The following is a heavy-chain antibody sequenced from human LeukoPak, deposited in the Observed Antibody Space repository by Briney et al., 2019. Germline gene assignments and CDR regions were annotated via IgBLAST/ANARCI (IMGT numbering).Heavy chain of an antibody. Sequence: GGSLRLSCAASGFTFSSYGMHWVRQAPGKGLEWVAVISYDGSNKYYADSVKGRFTISRDNSKNTLYLQMNSLRAEDTAVYYCAHHSSGYSYAFDIWGQGTMVTVSS. CDR2: ISYDGSNK. CDR1: GFTFSSYG. CDR3: AHHSSGYSYAFDI. V-gene: IGHV3-30*03. J-gene: IGHJ3*02. D-gene: IGHD3-22*01.